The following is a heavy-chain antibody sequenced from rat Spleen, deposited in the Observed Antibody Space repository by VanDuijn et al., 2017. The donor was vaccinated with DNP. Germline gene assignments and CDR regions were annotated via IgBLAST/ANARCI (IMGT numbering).Heavy chain of an antibody. J-gene: IGHJ2*01. CDR1: GFIFSDYN. CDR3: ARPDY. Sequence: EVKLVASGGGLAQPGRSLKLSCAASGFIFSDYNMAWVRQSPKKGLEWVATIIYDGSRTYYRDSVKGRFTISRDNAESILFLQMDSLRSEDTAAYYCARPDYWGQGVMVTVS. V-gene: IGHV5-7*01. CDR2: IIYDGSRT.